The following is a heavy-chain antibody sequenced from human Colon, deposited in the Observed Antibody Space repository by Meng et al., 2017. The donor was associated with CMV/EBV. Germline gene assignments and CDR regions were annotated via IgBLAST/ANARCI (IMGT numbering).Heavy chain of an antibody. V-gene: IGHV3-11*05. Sequence: QVQMVQSGGGLVELGGSLRLSCAASGFIFSDYYMTWIREAPGKGLEWVSYISPTGSDTNYADSVRGRFTISRDNAKNSLFLQMSSLTAEDTAVYYCVKGHTMINPWGQGTLVTVSS. CDR2: ISPTGSDT. D-gene: IGHD3-16*01. J-gene: IGHJ5*02. CDR1: GFIFSDYY. CDR3: VKGHTMINP.